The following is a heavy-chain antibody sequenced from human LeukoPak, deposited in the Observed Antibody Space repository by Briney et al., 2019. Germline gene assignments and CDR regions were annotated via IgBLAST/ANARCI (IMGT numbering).Heavy chain of an antibody. CDR3: AREARYYSDSSGYYLGDY. V-gene: IGHV4-59*12. CDR1: GGSISSYY. CDR2: IYYGGST. J-gene: IGHJ4*02. Sequence: ASETLSLTCTVSGGSISSYYWSWIRQPAGKGLEWIGTIYYGGSTYYNPSLKSRVTISVDTSKNQFSLKLSSVTAADTAVYYCAREARYYSDSSGYYLGDYWGQGTLVTVSS. D-gene: IGHD3-22*01.